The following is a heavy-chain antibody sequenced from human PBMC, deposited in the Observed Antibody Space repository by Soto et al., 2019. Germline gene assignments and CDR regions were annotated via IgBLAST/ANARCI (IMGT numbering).Heavy chain of an antibody. CDR1: GFTFSSYA. V-gene: IGHV3-23*01. Sequence: GGSLRLSCAASGFTFSSYAMSWVRQAPGKWLEWVSAISGSGGSTHYADSVKGRFTISRDNSKNTLYLQMNSLRAEDTAVYYCAKVPYCSSTSCYWVNYYYYGMDVWGQGXTVTVYS. CDR3: AKVPYCSSTSCYWVNYYYYGMDV. J-gene: IGHJ6*02. D-gene: IGHD2-2*01. CDR2: ISGSGGST.